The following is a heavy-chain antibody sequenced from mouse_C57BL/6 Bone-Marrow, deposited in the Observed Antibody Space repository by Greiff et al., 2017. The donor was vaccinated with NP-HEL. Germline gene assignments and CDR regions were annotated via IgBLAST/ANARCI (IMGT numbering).Heavy chain of an antibody. V-gene: IGHV1-26*01. J-gene: IGHJ2*01. CDR3: ARLTDGYYEDY. CDR1: GYTFTDYY. D-gene: IGHD2-3*01. Sequence: EVQLQQSGPELVKPGASVKISCKASGYTFTDYYMNWVKQSHGKSLEWIGDINPNNGGTSYNQKFKGKATLTVDKSSSTAYMELRSLTSADSAVYYCARLTDGYYEDYWGQGTTLTVSS. CDR2: INPNNGGT.